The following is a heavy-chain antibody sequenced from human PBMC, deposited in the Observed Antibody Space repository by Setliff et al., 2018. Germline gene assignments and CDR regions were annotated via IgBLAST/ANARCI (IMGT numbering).Heavy chain of an antibody. J-gene: IGHJ5*02. V-gene: IGHV4-61*09. D-gene: IGHD5-12*01. Sequence: SETLSLTCTVSGDSISSGSYYWTWIRQPAGKGLEWIGHFHTGGSTNYNRSLRSRVSISVDTSKNQFSLKLTSVTAADTAVYYCARAPSTRGYSGYDSWGQGTLVTVSS. CDR2: FHTGGST. CDR1: GDSISSGSYY. CDR3: ARAPSTRGYSGYDS.